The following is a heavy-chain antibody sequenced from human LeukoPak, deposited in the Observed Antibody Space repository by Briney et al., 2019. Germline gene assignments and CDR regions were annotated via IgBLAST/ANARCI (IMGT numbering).Heavy chain of an antibody. CDR2: INPNSGGT. J-gene: IGHJ6*02. V-gene: IGHV1-2*02. Sequence: GASVKVSCKASGYTFTGYYMHWVRQAPGQGLEWMGWINPNSGGTNYAQKFQGRVTMTRDTSISTAYMEPSRLRSDDTAVYYCANSIAAAGTGLPYYYYGMDVWGQGTTVTVSS. CDR3: ANSIAAAGTGLPYYYYGMDV. CDR1: GYTFTGYY. D-gene: IGHD6-13*01.